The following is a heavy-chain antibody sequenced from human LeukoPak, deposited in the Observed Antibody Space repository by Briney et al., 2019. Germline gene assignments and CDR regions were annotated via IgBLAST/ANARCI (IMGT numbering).Heavy chain of an antibody. J-gene: IGHJ4*02. CDR3: ARPCSGGSCSRDY. CDR2: IYYSGST. Sequence: SETLSLTCTVSGGSISSSSYYWGWIRQPPGKGLEWIGSIYYSGSTYYNPSLKSRVTISVDTSKNQFSLKLSSVTAADTAVYYCARPCSGGSCSRDYWGQGTLVTVSS. CDR1: GGSISSSSYY. D-gene: IGHD2-15*01. V-gene: IGHV4-39*07.